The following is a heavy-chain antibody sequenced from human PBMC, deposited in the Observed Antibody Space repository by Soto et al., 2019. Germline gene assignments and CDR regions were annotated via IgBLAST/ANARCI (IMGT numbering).Heavy chain of an antibody. CDR2: ISTYGGDT. Sequence: ASVKVSCKASGYTFFTYDISWVRQAPGQGLEWMGWISTYGGDTKYAQKFQGRVTITADESTSTAYMELSSLRSEDTAVYYCARAWGYSSSWYTLRYGMDVWGQGTTVTVSS. J-gene: IGHJ6*02. CDR1: GYTFFTYD. CDR3: ARAWGYSSSWYTLRYGMDV. D-gene: IGHD6-13*01. V-gene: IGHV1-18*01.